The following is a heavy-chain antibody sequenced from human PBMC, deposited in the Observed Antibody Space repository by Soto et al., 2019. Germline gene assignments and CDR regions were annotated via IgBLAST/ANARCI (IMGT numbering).Heavy chain of an antibody. CDR2: MNPNSGNA. D-gene: IGHD6-19*01. CDR1: GYTFTSYD. J-gene: IGHJ2*01. CDR3: ARGIAVAGTWYFHL. V-gene: IGHV1-8*01. Sequence: QVQLVQSGAEVKKPGASVKVSCKASGYTFTSYDINWVRQATGQGLEWMGWMNPNSGNAGYVQKFQDRVTMTRNTSISTAYMELSSLRSEDTAVYYCARGIAVAGTWYFHLWGRGTLVTVSS.